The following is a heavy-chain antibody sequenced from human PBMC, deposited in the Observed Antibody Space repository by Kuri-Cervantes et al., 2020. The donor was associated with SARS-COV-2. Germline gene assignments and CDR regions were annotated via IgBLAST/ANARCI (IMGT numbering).Heavy chain of an antibody. CDR3: ARETRPFTGDKNTPRGGYFDY. CDR2: IIPIFGTA. Sequence: SVKVSCKASGGTFSSYAISWVRQAPGQGLEWMGRIIPIFGTANYAQKFQGRVTITADESTSTAYMELSSLRSDDTAVYYCARETRPFTGDKNTPRGGYFDYWGQGTLVTVSS. J-gene: IGHJ4*02. D-gene: IGHD7-27*01. V-gene: IGHV1-69*13. CDR1: GGTFSSYA.